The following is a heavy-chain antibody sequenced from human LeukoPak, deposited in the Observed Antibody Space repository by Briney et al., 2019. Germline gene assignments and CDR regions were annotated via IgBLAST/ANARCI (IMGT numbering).Heavy chain of an antibody. J-gene: IGHJ4*02. CDR2: ISYDGSNK. CDR3: AKDDPNSSGLDY. CDR1: GFTFSAYA. Sequence: GGSLRLSCEASGFTFSAYAMTWVRQAPGKGLEWVAVISYDGSNKYYADSVKGRFTISRDNSKNTLYLQMNSLRAEDTAVYYCAKDDPNSSGLDYWGQGTLVTVSS. D-gene: IGHD6-19*01. V-gene: IGHV3-30*18.